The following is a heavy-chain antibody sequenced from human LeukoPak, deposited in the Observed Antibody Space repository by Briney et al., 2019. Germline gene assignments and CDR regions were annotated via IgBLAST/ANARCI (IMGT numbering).Heavy chain of an antibody. CDR2: ISSGSTDI. Sequence: GGSLRLSCAASGFTLSSYEMNWVRQAPGKGLEWVSYISSGSTDIQYADSVKGRFTNSRDNAKNSLYLQMNSLRAEDTAVYYCARDPVREEFDYWGQGTLVTVSS. V-gene: IGHV3-48*03. CDR1: GFTLSSYE. J-gene: IGHJ4*02. CDR3: ARDPVREEFDY. D-gene: IGHD1-1*01.